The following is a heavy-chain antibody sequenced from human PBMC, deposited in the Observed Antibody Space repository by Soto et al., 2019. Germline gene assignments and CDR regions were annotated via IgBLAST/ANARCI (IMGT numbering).Heavy chain of an antibody. CDR2: ISGNGGST. J-gene: IGHJ4*02. V-gene: IGHV3-23*01. D-gene: IGHD3-10*01. CDR3: AKVLRWFGEPTTNDY. Sequence: EVQLLESGGGLVQPGGSLRLSCAASGFTFSSYAMSWVRQDPGKGRERVSAISGNGGSTYYADPVKGRLTISRDNSKNALYLQMNSLRAEDTAVYYCAKVLRWFGEPTTNDYWGQGTLVTVSS. CDR1: GFTFSSYA.